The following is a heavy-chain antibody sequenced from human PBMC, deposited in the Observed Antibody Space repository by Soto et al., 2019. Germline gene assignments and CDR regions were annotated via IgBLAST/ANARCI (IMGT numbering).Heavy chain of an antibody. Sequence: GGSLRLSCAASGFTFSSYWMHWVRQAPGKGLVWVSRINSDGSSTSYADSVKGRFTISRDNSKNSLYLQMNSLRAEDTALYYCAKDISYYYDSSGYLDYWGQGTLVTVSS. CDR1: GFTFSSYW. D-gene: IGHD3-22*01. CDR3: AKDISYYYDSSGYLDY. V-gene: IGHV3-74*01. CDR2: INSDGSST. J-gene: IGHJ4*02.